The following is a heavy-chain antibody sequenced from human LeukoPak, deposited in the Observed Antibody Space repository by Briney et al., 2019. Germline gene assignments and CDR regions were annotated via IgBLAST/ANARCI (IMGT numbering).Heavy chain of an antibody. CDR2: ISGSGGST. Sequence: GGSLRLSCAASGFTFSSYAMSWVRQAPGKGLEWVSAISGSGGSTYYADSVKGRFTISRDNSKNTLYLQMNSMRAEDTAVYYCAKDVGSGWYIFDYWGQGTLVTVSS. V-gene: IGHV3-23*01. CDR1: GFTFSSYA. CDR3: AKDVGSGWYIFDY. J-gene: IGHJ4*02. D-gene: IGHD6-19*01.